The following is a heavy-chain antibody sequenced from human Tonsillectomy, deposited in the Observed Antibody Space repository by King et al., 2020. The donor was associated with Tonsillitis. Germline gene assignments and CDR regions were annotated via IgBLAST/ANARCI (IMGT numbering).Heavy chain of an antibody. CDR1: GLTFDDYA. J-gene: IGHJ4*02. CDR2: ISWNSGTI. CDR3: AKGEGYSYGGFIDY. D-gene: IGHD5-18*01. Sequence: VQLVESGGGSVQPGRSLRLSCAASGLTFDDYAMHWVRQAPGKGLEWVSGISWNSGTIGYADAVKGRFTDSRDNAKNSVYLQMKSLRAEDTALYYCAKGEGYSYGGFIDYWGQGTLVTVSS. V-gene: IGHV3-9*01.